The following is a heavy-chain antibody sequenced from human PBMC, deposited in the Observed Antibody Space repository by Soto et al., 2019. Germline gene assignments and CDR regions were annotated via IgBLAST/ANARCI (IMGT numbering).Heavy chain of an antibody. CDR1: GFSLSTSGVG. J-gene: IGHJ6*02. V-gene: IGHV2-5*01. D-gene: IGHD6-13*01. Sequence: SGPTLVNPTQALTLTCTFSGFSLSTSGVGVGWIRQPPGKALEWLALIYWNDDKRYSPSLKSRLTITKDTSKNQVVLTMTNMDPVDTATYYCAHSSSSWYVNGMDVWGQGTTVTVSS. CDR3: AHSSSSWYVNGMDV. CDR2: IYWNDDK.